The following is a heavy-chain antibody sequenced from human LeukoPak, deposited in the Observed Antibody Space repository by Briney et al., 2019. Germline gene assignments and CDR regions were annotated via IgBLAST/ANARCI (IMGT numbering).Heavy chain of an antibody. CDR2: ISGSGGST. D-gene: IGHD2-15*01. J-gene: IGHJ4*02. CDR3: ARILGYCSGGSCYQDFDY. CDR1: GFTFSSYA. Sequence: GGSLRLSCAASGFTFSSYAMSWVRQAPGKGLEWVSAISGSGGSTYYADSVKGRFTISGDNSKNTLYLQMNSLRAEDTAVYYCARILGYCSGGSCYQDFDYWGQGTLVTVSS. V-gene: IGHV3-23*01.